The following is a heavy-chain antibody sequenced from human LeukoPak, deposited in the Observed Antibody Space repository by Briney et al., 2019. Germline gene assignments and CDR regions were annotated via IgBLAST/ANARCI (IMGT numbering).Heavy chain of an antibody. D-gene: IGHD6-19*01. CDR1: GFTFSSYW. J-gene: IGHJ4*02. Sequence: PGGSLRLSRAASGFTFSSYWMSWVRQAPGKGLEWVANIKQDGSEKYYVDSVKGRFTNSRDNVENSMFLQMNSLRAEDTAVYYCVRDGRSGWHFDYWGQGALVTVSS. CDR3: VRDGRSGWHFDY. CDR2: IKQDGSEK. V-gene: IGHV3-7*01.